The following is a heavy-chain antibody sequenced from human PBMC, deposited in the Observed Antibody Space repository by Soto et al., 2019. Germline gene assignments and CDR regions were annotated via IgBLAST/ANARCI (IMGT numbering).Heavy chain of an antibody. CDR1: GGSISSDGYY. J-gene: IGHJ4*01. D-gene: IGHD2-2*01. Sequence: PSETLSLTCTVSGGSISSDGYYWSWIGQRPGKGLEWIGYVYCSGSTYYNPCLKSLVTISVDTSKNQYSLKLSSVTAADTAVYYCASGTFNTISFDFWGHGRQVTVSS. CDR2: VYCSGST. V-gene: IGHV4-31*01. CDR3: ASGTFNTISFDF.